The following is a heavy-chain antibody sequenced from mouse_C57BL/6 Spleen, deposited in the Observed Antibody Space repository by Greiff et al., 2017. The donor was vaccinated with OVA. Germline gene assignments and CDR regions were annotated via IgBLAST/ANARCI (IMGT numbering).Heavy chain of an antibody. J-gene: IGHJ2*01. CDR2: IDPSDSYT. V-gene: IGHV1-69*01. CDR3: ARALPEDYFDY. D-gene: IGHD5-5*01. Sequence: QVQLQQPGAELVMPGASVKLSCKASGYTFTSYWMHWVKQRPGQGLEWIGEIDPSDSYTNYNQKFKGKSTLTVDKSSSTPYMQLSSLTSEYSAVYYCARALPEDYFDYWGQGTTLTVSS. CDR1: GYTFTSYW.